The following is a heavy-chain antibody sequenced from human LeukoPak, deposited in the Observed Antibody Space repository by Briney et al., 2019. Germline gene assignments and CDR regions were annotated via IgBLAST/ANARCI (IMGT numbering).Heavy chain of an antibody. CDR2: FSSRKNIV. V-gene: IGHV3-48*01. CDR1: GGSISSSN. CDR3: VSDQQWESPHYFDF. J-gene: IGHJ4*02. D-gene: IGHD1-26*01. Sequence: PSETLSLTCAVSGGSISSSNWWSWVRRAPGKGLEWISYFSSRKNIVNYADSVKGRFTISRDKAKTSLYLQMNSLRAEDTAVYYCVSDQQWESPHYFDFWGQGTPVTVSS.